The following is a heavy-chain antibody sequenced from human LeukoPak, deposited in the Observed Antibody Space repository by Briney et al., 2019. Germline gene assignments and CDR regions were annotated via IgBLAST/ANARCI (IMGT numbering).Heavy chain of an antibody. CDR1: GFTFSNYA. D-gene: IGHD5-18*01. CDR3: ARDDPDTALDY. Sequence: PGGSLRLSCVASGFTFSNYAMHWVRQAPGERLEWVSSISSSSSYIYYADSVKGRFTISRDNAKNSLYLQMNSLRAEDTAVYYCARDDPDTALDYWGQGTLVTVSS. J-gene: IGHJ4*02. CDR2: ISSSSSYI. V-gene: IGHV3-21*01.